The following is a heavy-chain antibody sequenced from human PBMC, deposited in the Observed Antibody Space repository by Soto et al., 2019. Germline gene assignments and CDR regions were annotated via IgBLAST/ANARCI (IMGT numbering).Heavy chain of an antibody. V-gene: IGHV4-38-2*01. J-gene: IGHJ6*02. CDR2: MYHSEIT. CDR1: GYSIRSGYF. D-gene: IGHD6-6*01. Sequence: SETLSLTCAVSGYSIRSGYFWGWIRQPPGKGLEWIGSMYHSEITYYNLSLKSRVTISVDTSKNQLSLKLSSATAADTAVYYCARSMYSTSAQLYYGMDVWGQGTTVTVSS. CDR3: ARSMYSTSAQLYYGMDV.